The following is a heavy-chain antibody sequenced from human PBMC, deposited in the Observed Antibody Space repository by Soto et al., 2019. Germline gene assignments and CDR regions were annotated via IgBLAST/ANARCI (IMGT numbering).Heavy chain of an antibody. J-gene: IGHJ4*01. V-gene: IGHV1-2*02. CDR3: ARDLMRTTESFDY. CDR2: IDPDTGAA. Sequence: ASVKVSCKTSGYAFAGQHIHWVRQAPGQGLEWMGWIDPDTGAADSIEKFRGRIVLTRDTSISTAYMELASLTSDDTAVYYCARDLMRTTESFDYWGHGTVVTVSS. CDR1: GYAFAGQH. D-gene: IGHD4-4*01.